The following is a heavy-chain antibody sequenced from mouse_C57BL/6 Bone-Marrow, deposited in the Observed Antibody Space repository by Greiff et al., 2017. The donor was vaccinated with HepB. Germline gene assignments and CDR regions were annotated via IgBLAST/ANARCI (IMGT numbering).Heavy chain of an antibody. Sequence: QVQLQQPGTELVKPGASVKLSCKASGYTFTSYWMHWVKQRPGQGLEWIGNINPSNGGTNYNEKFKSKATLTVDKSSSTAYMQLSSLTSEDSAVYNCARWGTGYSNSFDYWGQGTTLTVSS. D-gene: IGHD2-5*01. CDR1: GYTFTSYW. CDR2: INPSNGGT. J-gene: IGHJ2*01. V-gene: IGHV1-53*01. CDR3: ARWGTGYSNSFDY.